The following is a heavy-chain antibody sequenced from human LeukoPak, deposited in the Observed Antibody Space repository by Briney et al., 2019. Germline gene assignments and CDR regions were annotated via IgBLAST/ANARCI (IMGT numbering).Heavy chain of an antibody. V-gene: IGHV3-23*01. Sequence: QPGGSLRLSCAASGFTFSSYAMGWVRQAPGKGLEWVSAISGSGGSRYYADSVKGRFTISRDNSENTLYLQMNSLRVEDTAVYYCATSGSWYFFDYWGQGTLVIVSS. D-gene: IGHD6-13*01. CDR2: ISGSGGSR. J-gene: IGHJ4*02. CDR1: GFTFSSYA. CDR3: ATSGSWYFFDY.